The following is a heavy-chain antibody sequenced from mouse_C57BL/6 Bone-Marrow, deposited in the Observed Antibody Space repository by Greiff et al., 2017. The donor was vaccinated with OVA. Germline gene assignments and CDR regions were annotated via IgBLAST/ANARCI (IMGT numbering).Heavy chain of an antibody. CDR3: ARLGVITTVVADY. CDR2: INPNNGGT. Sequence: EVQLQQSGPELVKPGASVKISCKASGYTFTDYYMNWVKQSHGKSLEWIGDINPNNGGTSYNQKFKGKATLTADKSSSTAYMELRSLTSEDSAVYFCARLGVITTVVADYWGQGTTLTVSS. V-gene: IGHV1-26*01. CDR1: GYTFTDYY. J-gene: IGHJ2*01. D-gene: IGHD1-1*01.